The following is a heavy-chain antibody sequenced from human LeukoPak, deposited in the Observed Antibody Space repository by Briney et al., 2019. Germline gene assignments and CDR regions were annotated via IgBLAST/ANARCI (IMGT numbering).Heavy chain of an antibody. V-gene: IGHV3-74*01. CDR1: GFTFSDYW. Sequence: PGGSLRLSCVASGFTFSDYWMHSVRGVPGNRLVGVARIKRDGSHTSYADSGRGTFTVYTDNAQNTVYLQMNSLRVDDTAVYYCARDFTTVDTPGDDFDYCGQGTLVTVSS. J-gene: IGHJ4*02. CDR3: ARDFTTVDTPGDDFDY. D-gene: IGHD4-23*01. CDR2: IKRDGSHT.